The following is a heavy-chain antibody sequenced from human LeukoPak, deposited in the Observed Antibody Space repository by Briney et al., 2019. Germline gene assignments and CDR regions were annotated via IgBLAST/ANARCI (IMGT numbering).Heavy chain of an antibody. CDR1: GGSFSGYY. D-gene: IGHD3-9*01. V-gene: IGHV4-34*01. Sequence: SETLSLTCAVYGGSFSGYYWSWIRQPPGKGLEWIGEINHSGSTNYNPSLKSRVTISVDTSKNQFSLKLSSVTAADTAVYYCARTALRYFDWPHFDLWGRGTLVTVSS. J-gene: IGHJ2*01. CDR2: INHSGST. CDR3: ARTALRYFDWPHFDL.